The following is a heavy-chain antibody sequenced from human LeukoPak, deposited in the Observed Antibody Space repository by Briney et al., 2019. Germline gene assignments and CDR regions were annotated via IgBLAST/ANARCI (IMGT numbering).Heavy chain of an antibody. Sequence: ASVQVSCKASVYTFTSYDINWVRQASGRGRDWMGWMKPNSGNTGYAQKFQGRVTMTRNTSISTAYMELSSLRSEDTAVYYCARGALAASYGMDVWGQGTTVTVYS. J-gene: IGHJ6*02. V-gene: IGHV1-8*01. CDR3: ARGALAASYGMDV. CDR2: MKPNSGNT. CDR1: VYTFTSYD. D-gene: IGHD2-15*01.